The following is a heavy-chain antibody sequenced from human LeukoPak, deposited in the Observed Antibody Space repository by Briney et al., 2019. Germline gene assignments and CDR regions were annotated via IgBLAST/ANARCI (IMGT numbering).Heavy chain of an antibody. CDR2: IIPIFGTA. CDR1: GGTFSSYA. D-gene: IGHD1-7*01. J-gene: IGHJ1*01. CDR3: VSAAFPGYKGPLPDNWNYEEYFQH. V-gene: IGHV1-69*05. Sequence: GASVKVSCKASGGTFSSYAISWVRQAPGQGLEWMGGIIPIFGTANYAQKFQGRVTITTDESTSTAYMELSSLRSEDTAVYYCVSAAFPGYKGPLPDNWNYEEYFQHWGQGTLVTVSS.